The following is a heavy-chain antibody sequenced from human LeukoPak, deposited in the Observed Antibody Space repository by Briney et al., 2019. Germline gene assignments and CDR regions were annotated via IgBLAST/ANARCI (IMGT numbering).Heavy chain of an antibody. Sequence: GGSLRLSCAASGFTFSSYAMHWVRQAPGKGLEWVAVISYDGSNKYYADSVKGRFTISRDNSKNTLYLQMNSLRAEDTAVYYRARKLASYFDYWGQGTLVTVSS. D-gene: IGHD1-14*01. J-gene: IGHJ4*02. CDR2: ISYDGSNK. V-gene: IGHV3-30*04. CDR3: ARKLASYFDY. CDR1: GFTFSSYA.